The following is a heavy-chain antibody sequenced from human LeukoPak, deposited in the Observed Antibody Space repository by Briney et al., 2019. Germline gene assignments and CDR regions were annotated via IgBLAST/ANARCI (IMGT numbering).Heavy chain of an antibody. J-gene: IGHJ4*02. D-gene: IGHD5-18*01. Sequence: KSSETLSLTCTVSGGSISSSSYYWGWIRQPPGKGLEWIGSIYYSGSTYYNPSLKSRVTISVDTSKNQFSLKLSSVTAADTAVYYCARVKGIQLWLGQYYFDYWGQGALVTVSS. CDR2: IYYSGST. V-gene: IGHV4-39*07. CDR3: ARVKGIQLWLGQYYFDY. CDR1: GGSISSSSYY.